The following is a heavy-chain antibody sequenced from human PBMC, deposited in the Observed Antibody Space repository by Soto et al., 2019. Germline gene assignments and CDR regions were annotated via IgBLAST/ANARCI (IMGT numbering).Heavy chain of an antibody. CDR2: ISP. V-gene: IGHV1-18*01. CDR1: GYIFVNYG. J-gene: IGHJ6*02. CDR3: AMVDNYVTPTPQDV. Sequence: QVQLVQSGDEVRKPGSSVKVSCKASGYIFVNYGIAWVRQAPGQGLEWMGWISPYASKVQGRLTMTTDTSTSTAHMDLGSLTSDDTAVYYCAMVDNYVTPTPQDVWGQGTTVTVSS. D-gene: IGHD3-16*01.